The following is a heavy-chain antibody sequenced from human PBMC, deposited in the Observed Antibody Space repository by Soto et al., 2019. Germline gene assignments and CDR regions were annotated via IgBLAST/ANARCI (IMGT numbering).Heavy chain of an antibody. Sequence: GGSLRLSCAASGFTFSSYGMHWVRQAPGKGLEWVAVIWYDGSNKYYADSVKGRFTISRDNSKNTLYLQMNSLRAEDTAVYYCARDSSCSSASCPHYYYYYGMDVWGQGTTVTVSS. CDR1: GFTFSSYG. CDR3: ARDSSCSSASCPHYYYYYGMDV. J-gene: IGHJ6*02. V-gene: IGHV3-33*01. D-gene: IGHD2-2*01. CDR2: IWYDGSNK.